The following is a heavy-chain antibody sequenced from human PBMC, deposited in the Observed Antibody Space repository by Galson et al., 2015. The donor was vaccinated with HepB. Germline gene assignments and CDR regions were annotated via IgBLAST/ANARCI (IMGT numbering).Heavy chain of an antibody. Sequence: LSLTCTVSGGSISSSSYYWGWIRQPPGKGLEWIGSIYYSGDGGTRYYADPVKGRFIISRDNSKNTVYLEMNSLRVEDTAIYYCAKRIFGESPSFDSWGQGVLVTVSS. V-gene: IGHV4-39*07. CDR1: GGSISSSSYY. D-gene: IGHD3-10*01. CDR2: IYYSGDGGTR. CDR3: AKRIFGESPSFDS. J-gene: IGHJ4*02.